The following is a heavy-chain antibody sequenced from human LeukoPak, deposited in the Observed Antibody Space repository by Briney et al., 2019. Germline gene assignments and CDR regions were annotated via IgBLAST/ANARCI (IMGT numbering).Heavy chain of an antibody. V-gene: IGHV3-33*01. J-gene: IGHJ3*02. CDR3: ARAGLEGAFDI. Sequence: GGSLRLSCAASGFTFGSYGMHWVRQAPGKGLEWVAVIWYDGSNKYYADSVKGRFTISRDNSKNTLYLQMNSLRAEDTAVYYCARAGLEGAFDIWGQGTMVTVSS. CDR1: GFTFGSYG. CDR2: IWYDGSNK. D-gene: IGHD1-1*01.